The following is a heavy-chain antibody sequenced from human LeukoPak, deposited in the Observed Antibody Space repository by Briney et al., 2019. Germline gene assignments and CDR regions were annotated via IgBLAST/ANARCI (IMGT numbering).Heavy chain of an antibody. CDR2: IRHDGSNK. V-gene: IGHV3-30*02. D-gene: IGHD2-15*01. Sequence: PGGSLRLSCVASGFPFNTYGMPWVRQAPGKGLEWVAFIRHDGSNKYYADSVKGRVTISRDNSKNTLYLQMNSLRAEDTAVYYCAKELYPGVLGAFDIWGRGTMVTVSS. J-gene: IGHJ3*02. CDR3: AKELYPGVLGAFDI. CDR1: GFPFNTYG.